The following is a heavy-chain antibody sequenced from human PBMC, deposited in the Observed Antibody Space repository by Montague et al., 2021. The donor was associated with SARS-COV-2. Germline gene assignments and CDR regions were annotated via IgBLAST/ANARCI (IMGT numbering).Heavy chain of an antibody. D-gene: IGHD5-18*01. CDR2: ISYDGSNK. CDR3: ARDRWEVDTAMAYFDY. V-gene: IGHV3-30-3*01. CDR1: GFTFSSYA. Sequence: SLRLSCAASGFTFSSYAMHWVRQAPGKGLEWVAVISYDGSNKYYADSVKGRFTISRDNSKNTLYLQMNSLRAEDTAVYYCARDRWEVDTAMAYFDYWGQGTLVTVSS. J-gene: IGHJ4*02.